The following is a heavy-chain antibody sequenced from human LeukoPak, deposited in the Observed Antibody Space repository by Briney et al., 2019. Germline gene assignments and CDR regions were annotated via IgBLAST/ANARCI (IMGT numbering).Heavy chain of an antibody. CDR3: ARDSGYYLPHAFDI. Sequence: PSETLSLTCTVSGGSISSYYWSWIRQPPGKGLEWIGYIYYSGSTNYNPSLKSRVTISVDTSKNQFSLKLSSVTAADTAVYYCARDSGYYLPHAFDIWGQGTMATVSS. V-gene: IGHV4-59*01. J-gene: IGHJ3*02. CDR1: GGSISSYY. CDR2: IYYSGST. D-gene: IGHD3-22*01.